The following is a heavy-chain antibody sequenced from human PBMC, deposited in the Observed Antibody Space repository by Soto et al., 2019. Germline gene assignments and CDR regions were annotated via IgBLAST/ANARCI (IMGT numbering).Heavy chain of an antibody. V-gene: IGHV1-18*01. D-gene: IGHD5-18*01. Sequence: GASVKVSCKASGYTFTSYGISWVRQAPGQGLEWTGWISAYNGNTNYAQKLQGRVTMTTDTSTSTAYMELRSLRSDDTAVYYCARVLVDTAMVTLGYWGQGTLVTVSS. CDR2: ISAYNGNT. CDR1: GYTFTSYG. CDR3: ARVLVDTAMVTLGY. J-gene: IGHJ4*02.